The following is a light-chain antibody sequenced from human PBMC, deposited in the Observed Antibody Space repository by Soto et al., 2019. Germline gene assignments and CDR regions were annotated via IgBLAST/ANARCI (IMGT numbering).Light chain of an antibody. CDR1: QSLSGGY. CDR3: QQNGSLPIT. CDR2: SAS. Sequence: EIVLTQSPGILSLSPGERATLSCRASQSLSGGYLAWFQHKPGQTPRLLIYSASNRATCIPDRFSGSGSGTDFTLTISRLEPEDVVVYYCQQNGSLPITFGQGTRLEIK. V-gene: IGKV3-20*01. J-gene: IGKJ5*01.